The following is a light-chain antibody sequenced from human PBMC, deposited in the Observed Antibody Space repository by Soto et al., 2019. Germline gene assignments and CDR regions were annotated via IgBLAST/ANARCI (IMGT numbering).Light chain of an antibody. Sequence: QSVLTQPPSVSEAPRQRVTISCSGSSFNIGDNAVSWYQQLPGKAPKLLIYYDDLLPSGVSDRFSGSKSGTSAPLAISGLQSEDEADYYCAAWHDSLNGWVFGGGTKLTFL. V-gene: IGLV1-36*01. J-gene: IGLJ3*02. CDR3: AAWHDSLNGWV. CDR1: SFNIGDNA. CDR2: YDD.